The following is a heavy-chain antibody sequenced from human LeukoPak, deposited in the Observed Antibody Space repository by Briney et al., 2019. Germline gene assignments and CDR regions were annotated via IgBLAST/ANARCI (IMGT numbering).Heavy chain of an antibody. J-gene: IGHJ4*02. CDR1: GFTFSSYG. CDR3: AKDGLGYCSSTSCIRTHFDY. V-gene: IGHV3-30*02. CDR2: IRYDGSNK. D-gene: IGHD2-2*01. Sequence: GGSLRLSCAASGFTFSSYGMHWVRQAPGKGLEWVAFIRYDGSNKYYADSAKGRFTIPRDNSKNTLYLQMNSLRAEDTAVYYCAKDGLGYCSSTSCIRTHFDYWGQGTLVTVSS.